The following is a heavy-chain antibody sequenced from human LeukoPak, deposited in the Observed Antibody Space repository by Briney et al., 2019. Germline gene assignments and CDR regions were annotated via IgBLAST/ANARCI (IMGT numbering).Heavy chain of an antibody. V-gene: IGHV3-23*01. CDR1: GFTFGSSA. Sequence: PGASLRLSCAASGFTFGSSAMSWVRQAPGKGLEWVSGIGASGGTTHYADSVKGRFTISRDNSKNTLYLQMNSLRVEDTAVYYCATDVTSYGYWGQGILVTVSS. J-gene: IGHJ4*02. CDR2: IGASGGTT. CDR3: ATDVTSYGY. D-gene: IGHD3-16*01.